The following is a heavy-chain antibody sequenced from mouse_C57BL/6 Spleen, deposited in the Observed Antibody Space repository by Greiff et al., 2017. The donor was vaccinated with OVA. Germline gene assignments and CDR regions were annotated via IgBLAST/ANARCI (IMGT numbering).Heavy chain of an antibody. Sequence: LVESGPELVKPGASVKISCKASGYAFSSSWMNWVKQRPGKGLEWIGRIYPGDGDTNYNGKFKGKATLTADKSSSTAYMQLSSLTSEDSAVYFCARSGTAQATYFDYWGQGTTLTVSS. CDR1: GYAFSSSW. CDR3: ARSGTAQATYFDY. CDR2: IYPGDGDT. J-gene: IGHJ2*01. D-gene: IGHD3-2*02. V-gene: IGHV1-82*01.